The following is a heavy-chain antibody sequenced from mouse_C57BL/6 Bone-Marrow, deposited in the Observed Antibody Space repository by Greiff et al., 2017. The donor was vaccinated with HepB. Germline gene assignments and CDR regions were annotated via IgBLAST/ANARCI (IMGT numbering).Heavy chain of an antibody. D-gene: IGHD1-1*01. CDR3: ARGTTVYYFDY. J-gene: IGHJ2*01. Sequence: VQLQQSGAELARPGASVKLSCKASGYTFTSYGISWVKQRTGQGLEWIGGIYPRSGNTYYNEKFKGKATLTADKSSSTAYMELRSLTSEDSAVYFCARGTTVYYFDYWGQGTTLTVSS. CDR2: IYPRSGNT. V-gene: IGHV1-81*01. CDR1: GYTFTSYG.